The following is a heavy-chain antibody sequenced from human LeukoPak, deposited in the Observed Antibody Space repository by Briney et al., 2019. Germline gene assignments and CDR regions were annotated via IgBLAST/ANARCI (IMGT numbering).Heavy chain of an antibody. CDR1: GGSISSYY. V-gene: IGHV4-59*12. CDR3: AETRDRYSYAYDY. J-gene: IGHJ4*02. Sequence: SETLSLTCTVSGGSISSYYWSWIRQPPGKGLEWIGYIYYSGSTNYNPSLKSRVTISVDTSKNQFSLKLSSVTAADTAVYYCAETRDRYSYAYDYWGQGTLVTVSS. CDR2: IYYSGST. D-gene: IGHD5-18*01.